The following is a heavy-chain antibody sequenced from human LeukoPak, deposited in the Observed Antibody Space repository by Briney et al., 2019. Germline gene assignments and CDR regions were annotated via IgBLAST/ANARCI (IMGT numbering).Heavy chain of an antibody. J-gene: IGHJ4*02. CDR3: ARDQTIFGVVTTPFDY. Sequence: PSETLSLTCTVSGGSISSYYWSWIRQPAGKGLGWIGRVYTSGSTNYNPSLKSRVTMSVDTSKNQFSLKLSSVTAADTAVYYCARDQTIFGVVTTPFDYWGQGTLVTVSS. D-gene: IGHD3-3*01. V-gene: IGHV4-4*07. CDR2: VYTSGST. CDR1: GGSISSYY.